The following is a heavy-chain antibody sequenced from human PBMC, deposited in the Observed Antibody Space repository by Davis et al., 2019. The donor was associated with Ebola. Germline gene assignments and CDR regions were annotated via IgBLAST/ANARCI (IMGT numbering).Heavy chain of an antibody. Sequence: MPSETLSLTCTVSGGSISSYYWSWIRQPPGKGLEWIGYIYYSGSTNYNPSLKSRVTISVDTSKNQFSLKLSSVTAADTAVYYCARDTGRFDLRFLEWLPNDAFDIWGQGTMVTVSS. D-gene: IGHD3-3*01. CDR1: GGSISSYY. CDR2: IYYSGST. J-gene: IGHJ3*02. V-gene: IGHV4-59*12. CDR3: ARDTGRFDLRFLEWLPNDAFDI.